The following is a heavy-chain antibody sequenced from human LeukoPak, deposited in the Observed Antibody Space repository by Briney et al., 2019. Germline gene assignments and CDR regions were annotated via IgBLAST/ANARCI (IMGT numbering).Heavy chain of an antibody. D-gene: IGHD3-16*01. CDR3: ARWGGGVAPAGY. V-gene: IGHV3-11*06. J-gene: IGHJ4*02. CDR2: ISSSSSYT. Sequence: GGSLRLPCAASGFTFSDYYMSWIRQAPGKGLEWVSYISSSSSYTNYADFVKGRFTISRDNAKNSLYLQMNSLRAEDTAVYYCARWGGGVAPAGYWGQGTLVTVSS. CDR1: GFTFSDYY.